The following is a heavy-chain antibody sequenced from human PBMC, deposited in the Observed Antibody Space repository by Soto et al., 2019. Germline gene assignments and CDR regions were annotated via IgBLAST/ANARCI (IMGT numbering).Heavy chain of an antibody. D-gene: IGHD3-10*01. CDR2: IYYSGST. J-gene: IGHJ4*02. CDR1: GGSISSSSYY. CDR3: AISYYYGSEMY. V-gene: IGHV4-39*01. Sequence: SETLSLTCTVSGGSISSSSYYWGWIRQPPGKGLEWIGSIYYSGSTYYNPSLKSRVTISVDTSKNQFSLKLSSVTAADTAVYYCAISYYYGSEMYWGQGTLVTVSS.